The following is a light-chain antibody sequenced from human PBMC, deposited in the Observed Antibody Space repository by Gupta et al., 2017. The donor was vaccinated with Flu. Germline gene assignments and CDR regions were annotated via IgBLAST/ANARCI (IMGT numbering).Light chain of an antibody. J-gene: IGLJ3*02. CDR3: QSADNSGTYVV. CDR1: SLSTQY. CDR2: KDT. V-gene: IGLV3-25*03. Sequence: SYELTQPPSVSVSPGQTATITCSGDSLSTQYSYWYQQKPGQAPVLVIFKDTERPSGIPERFSGSNSGTAVTLTIRGVQAEDEAAYYCQSADNSGTYVVFGGGTKLTVL.